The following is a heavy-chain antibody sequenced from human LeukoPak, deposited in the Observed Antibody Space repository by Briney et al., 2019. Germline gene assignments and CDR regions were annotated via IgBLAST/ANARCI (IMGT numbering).Heavy chain of an antibody. J-gene: IGHJ3*02. Sequence: GGSLRLSCAASGFTFNSYAMSWVRQVPGKGLEWVSAISSSGESTYYADSVKGRCTISRDGSKNTLYLQMNSLRVEDTAVYYCARGLFLGGYLDAFDIWGQGTVVTVSS. CDR1: GFTFNSYA. V-gene: IGHV3-23*01. CDR2: ISSSGEST. CDR3: ARGLFLGGYLDAFDI. D-gene: IGHD3-22*01.